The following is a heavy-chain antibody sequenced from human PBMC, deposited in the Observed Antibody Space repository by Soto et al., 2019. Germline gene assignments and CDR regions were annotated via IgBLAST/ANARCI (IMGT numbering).Heavy chain of an antibody. Sequence: GGSLRLSCAASGFTFSSYGLHWVRQAPGKGLEWVAVIWSDGNHKFYSDSVKGRFTISRDNSKNTLSLQMNSLRAEDTAVFYFARDPNWSKGREFVDYFDYWGQGALVTVSS. CDR3: ARDPNWSKGREFVDYFDY. CDR2: IWSDGNHK. V-gene: IGHV3-33*01. J-gene: IGHJ4*02. CDR1: GFTFSSYG.